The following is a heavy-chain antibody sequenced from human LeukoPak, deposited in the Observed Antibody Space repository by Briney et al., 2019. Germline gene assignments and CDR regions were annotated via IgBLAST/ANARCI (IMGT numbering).Heavy chain of an antibody. J-gene: IGHJ6*03. D-gene: IGHD1-7*01. CDR2: INHSGST. CDR3: ARAHSRDWWFGTTVHYYYYMDV. V-gene: IGHV4-34*01. Sequence: SETLSLTCAVYGGSFSGYYWSWIRQPPGKGLEWIGEINHSGSTNYNPSLKSRVTISVDTSKNQFSLKLSSVTAADTAVYYCARAHSRDWWFGTTVHYYYYMDVWGKGTTVTVSS. CDR1: GGSFSGYY.